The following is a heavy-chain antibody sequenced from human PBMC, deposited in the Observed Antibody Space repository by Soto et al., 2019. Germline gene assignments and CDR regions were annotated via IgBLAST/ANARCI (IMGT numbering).Heavy chain of an antibody. D-gene: IGHD1-26*01. Sequence: PWETVSLTCTVSGASISSNSYYWGWIRQPPGKGLEWIGKIYYSGSTYYNPSLKNRVTISVDTSKNQFSLKLSSVTAADTAVYYCARHGARGGWELRPDYWGQGTLVTVSS. CDR2: IYYSGST. CDR3: ARHGARGGWELRPDY. J-gene: IGHJ4*02. CDR1: GASISSNSYY. V-gene: IGHV4-39*01.